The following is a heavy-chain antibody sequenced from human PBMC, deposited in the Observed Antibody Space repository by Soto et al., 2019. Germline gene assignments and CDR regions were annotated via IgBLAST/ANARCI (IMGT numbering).Heavy chain of an antibody. CDR3: ARDLGGSSYYYYGMDV. Sequence: EVQLVESGGGLIQPGGSLRLSCAASGFTVSSNYMSRVRQAPGKGLEWVSVIYSGGSTYYADSVKGRFTISRDNSKNTLYLQMNSLRAEDTAVYYCARDLGGSSYYYYGMDVWGQGTTVTVSS. V-gene: IGHV3-53*01. CDR1: GFTVSSNY. J-gene: IGHJ6*02. CDR2: IYSGGST. D-gene: IGHD6-6*01.